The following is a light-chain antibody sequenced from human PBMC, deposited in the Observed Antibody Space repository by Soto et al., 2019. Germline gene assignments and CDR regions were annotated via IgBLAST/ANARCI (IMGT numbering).Light chain of an antibody. V-gene: IGKV3-20*01. CDR2: GAS. Sequence: EMVLTQSPDTLSVSPGERATLSCRASQTVSSNFLAWYQQRPGQAPRLLIYGASSRAAGIPDRFSGSGSGTDFTLTINNLEPEDFAVYYCQQYTGPPTTFGQGTRLEIK. CDR1: QTVSSNF. CDR3: QQYTGPPTT. J-gene: IGKJ5*01.